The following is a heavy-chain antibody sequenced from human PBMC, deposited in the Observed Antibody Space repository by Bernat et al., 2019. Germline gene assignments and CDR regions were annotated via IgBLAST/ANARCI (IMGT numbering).Heavy chain of an antibody. V-gene: IGHV3-11*05. Sequence: QVQLVESGGGLVKPGGSLRLSCAASGFTFSDYYMSWIRQAPGKGLVWVSYISSSSSYTNYADSVKGRFTISRDNAKNSLYLQMNSLRAADTAVYYCARAGSHGGWFDPWGQGTLVTVSS. CDR1: GFTFSDYY. J-gene: IGHJ5*02. CDR3: ARAGSHGGWFDP. D-gene: IGHD1-26*01. CDR2: ISSSSSYT.